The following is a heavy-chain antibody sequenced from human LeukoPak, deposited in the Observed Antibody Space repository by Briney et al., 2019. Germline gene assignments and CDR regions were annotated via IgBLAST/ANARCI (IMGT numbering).Heavy chain of an antibody. J-gene: IGHJ4*02. V-gene: IGHV3-64*01. CDR3: ARWAGATSYYFDY. CDR2: ISSNGGST. CDR1: GFTFSSYA. D-gene: IGHD5-24*01. Sequence: GGSLRLSCAASGFTFSSYAMHWVRQAPGKGLEYVSAISSNGGSTYYANSVKGRFTISRDNSKNTLYLQMGSLRAEDMAVYYCARWAGATSYYFDYWGQGTLVTVSS.